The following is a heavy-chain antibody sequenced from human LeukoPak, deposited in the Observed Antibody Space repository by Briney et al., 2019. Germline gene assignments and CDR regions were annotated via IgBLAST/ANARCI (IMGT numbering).Heavy chain of an antibody. D-gene: IGHD6-13*01. CDR3: SRQQLVQDY. Sequence: KAGGSLRLACSASGFTFSNAWMSWVRQAPGKGLGWVGHIKCKTDGGTTDYAAPVKGRFTISRDDSKITLYLQMNSLKTEDTAVYYCSRQQLVQDYWGQGTLVTVSS. V-gene: IGHV3-15*01. J-gene: IGHJ4*02. CDR1: GFTFSNAW. CDR2: IKCKTDGGTT.